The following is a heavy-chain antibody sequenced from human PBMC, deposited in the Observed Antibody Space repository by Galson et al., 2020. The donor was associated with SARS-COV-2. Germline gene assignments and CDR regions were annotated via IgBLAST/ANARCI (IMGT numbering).Heavy chain of an antibody. D-gene: IGHD5-18*01. CDR3: ARLSEIQLWLRQCYFAS. Sequence: ASETLSLTCTVSGGSISSGGYYWSWIRQHPGKGLEWIGHIYDSGTTYHNPSLKSRVTISIDTSKNQFSLKLSSVTAADTAVYYCARLSEIQLWLRQCYFASWGQGTLVTVSS. CDR2: IYDSGTT. J-gene: IGHJ4*02. V-gene: IGHV4-31*03. CDR1: GGSISSGGYY.